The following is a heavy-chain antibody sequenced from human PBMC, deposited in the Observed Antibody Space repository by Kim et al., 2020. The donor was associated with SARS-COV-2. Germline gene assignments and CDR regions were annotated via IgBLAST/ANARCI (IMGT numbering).Heavy chain of an antibody. J-gene: IGHJ2*01. Sequence: GGSLRLSCAASGFTFSSYAMNWVRQAPGKGLEWVSTISGVAGRRTYYADSVKGRFTISRDNSKNTLYLQMNGLRADDTAVYYGAKARGYDTTYWSFDFWGRGTLVTVSS. CDR3: AKARGYDTTYWSFDF. CDR2: ISGVAGRRT. D-gene: IGHD5-12*01. CDR1: GFTFSSYA. V-gene: IGHV3-23*01.